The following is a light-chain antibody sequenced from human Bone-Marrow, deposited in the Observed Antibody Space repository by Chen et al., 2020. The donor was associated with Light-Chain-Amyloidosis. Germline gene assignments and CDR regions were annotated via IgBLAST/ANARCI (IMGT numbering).Light chain of an antibody. CDR2: AVS. Sequence: HSALTQPASVSGSPGQSITISCTGTSGDVGTYNYVSCYQQHPGKALKVMIYAVSNRTSGVSNRFSGSKSGNTASMTISGLEAEDEADYYCSSFTSSSSYVFGPGTKVTVL. J-gene: IGLJ1*01. CDR3: SSFTSSSSYV. CDR1: SGDVGTYNY. V-gene: IGLV2-14*01.